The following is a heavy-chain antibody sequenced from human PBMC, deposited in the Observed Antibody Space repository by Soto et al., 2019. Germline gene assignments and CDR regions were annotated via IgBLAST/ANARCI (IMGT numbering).Heavy chain of an antibody. CDR3: ARGSYYDFWSGYYDY. CDR2: INPNSGGT. V-gene: IGHV1-2*02. Sequence: ASVKVSCKASGYTFTGYYMHWGRQAPGQGLEWMGWINPNSGGTNYAQKFQGRVTMTRDTSISTAYMELSRLRSDEPAVYYGARGSYYDFWSGYYDYWGQGTLVTVSS. CDR1: GYTFTGYY. J-gene: IGHJ4*02. D-gene: IGHD3-3*01.